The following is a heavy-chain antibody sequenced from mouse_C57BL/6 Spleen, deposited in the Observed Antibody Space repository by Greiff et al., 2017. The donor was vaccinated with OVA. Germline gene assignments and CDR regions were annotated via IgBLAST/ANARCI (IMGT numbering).Heavy chain of an antibody. J-gene: IGHJ4*01. CDR3: ARAYYSNVPYYYAMDN. V-gene: IGHV2-2*01. CDR2: IWSGGST. D-gene: IGHD2-5*01. CDR1: GFSLTSYG. Sequence: VQLQESGPGLVQPSQSLSITCTVSGFSLTSYGVHWVRPSPGKGLEWLGVIWSGGSTDYNAAFISRLSISKDNSKSQVFFKINSLQADDTAIYYCARAYYSNVPYYYAMDNWGQGTSVTVSS.